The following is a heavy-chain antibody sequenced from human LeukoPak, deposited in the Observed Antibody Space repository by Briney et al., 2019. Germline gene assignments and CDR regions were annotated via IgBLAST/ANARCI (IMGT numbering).Heavy chain of an antibody. Sequence: PGGSLRLSCAASGFTFSSYAMSWVRQAPGKGLEWVSAISGSGGSTYYADSVKGRFTISRDNSKNTLYLQMNTLRAEDTAVYYCAKVAAYYFDSSGYSTKNPFDYWGQGTLVTVSS. CDR3: AKVAAYYFDSSGYSTKNPFDY. J-gene: IGHJ4*02. CDR1: GFTFSSYA. D-gene: IGHD3-22*01. CDR2: ISGSGGST. V-gene: IGHV3-23*01.